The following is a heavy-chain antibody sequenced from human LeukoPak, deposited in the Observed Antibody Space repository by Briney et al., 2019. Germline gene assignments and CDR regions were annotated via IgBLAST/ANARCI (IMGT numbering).Heavy chain of an antibody. CDR2: ISGSGGST. J-gene: IGHJ4*02. CDR3: AKPTSSSSGYFDY. CDR1: GFTFSSYA. V-gene: IGHV3-23*01. Sequence: PGGSLRLSCAASGFTFSSYAMSWVRQAPGKGLEWVSAISGSGGSTYYADSVKGRFTISRDNSKNTLYLQMNSLRAEDTAVYSCAKPTSSSSGYFDYWGQGTLVTVSS. D-gene: IGHD6-13*01.